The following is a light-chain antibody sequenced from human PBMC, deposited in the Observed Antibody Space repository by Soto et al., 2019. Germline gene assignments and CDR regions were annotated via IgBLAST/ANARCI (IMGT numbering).Light chain of an antibody. CDR1: QSVSSTY. CDR3: QQYGVSPPMYT. V-gene: IGKV3-20*01. Sequence: EIVVTQSPGTLSLSPGKRATLSCRASQSVSSTYLAWYQQKPGQAPRLLVYGASSRATGIPDRFSGSGSGTDFTLTINRLEPEDFAVYYCQQYGVSPPMYTFGQGTKLEIK. CDR2: GAS. J-gene: IGKJ2*01.